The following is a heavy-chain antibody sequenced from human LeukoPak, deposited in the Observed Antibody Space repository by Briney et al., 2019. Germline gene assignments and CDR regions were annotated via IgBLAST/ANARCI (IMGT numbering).Heavy chain of an antibody. D-gene: IGHD3-16*01. Sequence: QPGGSLRLSCAVSGFTFSAYAMSWVRQAPGKGMEWLANIKHDGSEAHYVDSVKGRFTISRDNAKNSLSLQMNSLHVDDTGVCFCTRDALFGAGRTHLDFWSQGTLVSVSS. V-gene: IGHV3-7*04. CDR2: IKHDGSEA. CDR1: GFTFSAYA. J-gene: IGHJ4*02. CDR3: TRDALFGAGRTHLDF.